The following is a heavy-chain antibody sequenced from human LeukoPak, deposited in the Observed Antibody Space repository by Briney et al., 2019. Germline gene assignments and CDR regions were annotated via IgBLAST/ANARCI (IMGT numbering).Heavy chain of an antibody. CDR3: VRDPHALDY. CDR1: GFTFSGYS. V-gene: IGHV3-48*02. CDR2: ITSRSSPI. J-gene: IGHJ4*02. Sequence: PGGSLRLSCTASGFTFSGYSMNWIRQAPGKGLEWVSYITSRSSPIYYADSVKGRFTISRDNAKNSLYLQMNSLRDEDTAVYYCVRDPHALDYWGRGTLVTVSS.